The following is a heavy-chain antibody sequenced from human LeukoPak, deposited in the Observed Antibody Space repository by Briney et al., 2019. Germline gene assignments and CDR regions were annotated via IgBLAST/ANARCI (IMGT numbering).Heavy chain of an antibody. D-gene: IGHD2-15*01. Sequence: ASVKVSCKASGYTFTSYDINWVRQATGQGVEWMGWMNPNSGNTAYAQKFQGRVTMTRNTSISTAYMELSSLRSEDTAVYYCASSVYCSGGSCYSSFDYWGQGTLVTVSS. CDR3: ASSVYCSGGSCYSSFDY. V-gene: IGHV1-8*01. CDR2: MNPNSGNT. J-gene: IGHJ4*02. CDR1: GYTFTSYD.